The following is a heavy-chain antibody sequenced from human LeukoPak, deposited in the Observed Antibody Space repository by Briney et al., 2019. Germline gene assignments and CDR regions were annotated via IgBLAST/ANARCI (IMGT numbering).Heavy chain of an antibody. CDR3: AREWITVTTIFDY. Sequence: PSETLSLTCTVSGGSISSGNYYWSWIRQPAGKGLEWIGRIYTSGSTNYNPSFKSRVTISVDTSKNQFSLKLSSVTAADTAVYYCAREWITVTTIFDYWGQGTLVTVSS. CDR1: GGSISSGNYY. J-gene: IGHJ4*02. CDR2: IYTSGST. V-gene: IGHV4-61*02. D-gene: IGHD4-11*01.